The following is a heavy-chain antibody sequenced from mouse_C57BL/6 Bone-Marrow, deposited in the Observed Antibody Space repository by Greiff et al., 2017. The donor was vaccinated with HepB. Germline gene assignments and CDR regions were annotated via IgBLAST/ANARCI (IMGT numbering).Heavy chain of an antibody. Sequence: QVQLQQSGAELVRPGASVTLSCKASGYTFTDYEMHWVKQTPVHGLEWIGAIDPETGGTAYNQKFKGKAILTADKSSSTAYMELRSLTSEDSAVYYCTTPYYYGSKDWYFDVWGTGTTVTVSS. CDR2: IDPETGGT. J-gene: IGHJ1*03. CDR3: TTPYYYGSKDWYFDV. CDR1: GYTFTDYE. D-gene: IGHD1-1*01. V-gene: IGHV1-15*01.